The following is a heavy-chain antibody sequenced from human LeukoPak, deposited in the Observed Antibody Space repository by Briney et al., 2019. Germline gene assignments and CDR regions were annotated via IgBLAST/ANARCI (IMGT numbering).Heavy chain of an antibody. D-gene: IGHD6-6*01. J-gene: IGHJ4*02. CDR2: IKQDGSEK. CDR1: GFTFSDYW. CDR3: AKKSSSWQYYFDY. Sequence: GESLRLSCAASGFTFSDYWMSWVRQAPGKGLEWVANIKQDGSEKYYVDSVKGRFTISRDNAKNSLYLQMNSLRADDTAMYYCAKKSSSWQYYFDYWGQGTLVTVPS. V-gene: IGHV3-7*03.